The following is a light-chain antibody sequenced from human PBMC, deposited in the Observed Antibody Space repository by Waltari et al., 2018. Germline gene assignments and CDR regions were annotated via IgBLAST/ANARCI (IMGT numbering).Light chain of an antibody. CDR1: SSDVGGYNY. CDR3: SSYTSSSHYV. J-gene: IGLJ1*01. V-gene: IGLV2-14*03. Sequence: QSALTQPASVSGSPGQSITISCTGTSSDVGGYNYVPWYHQHPGNAPKLMIYDVSNRPSGVSNRFSGSKSGNTASLTISGLQAEDEADYYCSSYTSSSHYVFGTGTKVTVL. CDR2: DVS.